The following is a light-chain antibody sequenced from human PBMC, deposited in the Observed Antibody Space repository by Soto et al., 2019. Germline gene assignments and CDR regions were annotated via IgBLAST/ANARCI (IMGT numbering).Light chain of an antibody. Sequence: QPVLTQPPSVSGAPGQRVTISCTGSSSNIGAPYDVHWYRHLPGTAPKLLIFGNTNRPSGVPDRFSGSKSGTSASLAITGLQAEDEADYYCQSYDSRLTAWVFGGGTKVTVL. V-gene: IGLV1-40*01. CDR3: QSYDSRLTAWV. CDR2: GNT. CDR1: SSNIGAPYD. J-gene: IGLJ3*02.